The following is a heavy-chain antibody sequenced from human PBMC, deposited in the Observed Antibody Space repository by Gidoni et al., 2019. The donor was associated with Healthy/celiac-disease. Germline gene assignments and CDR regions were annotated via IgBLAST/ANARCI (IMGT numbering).Heavy chain of an antibody. Sequence: QVQLHESGPGLVMPSGTLSLTCAVYVGAIGSSNSWSWFRQPPGKGLEWIGEINHSGSTNYHPSLKSRVTISVDKSKNQFSLKLSSVTAADTAVYYCAGTNYGSGGLDYWGQGTLVTVSS. CDR3: AGTNYGSGGLDY. D-gene: IGHD3-10*01. J-gene: IGHJ4*02. V-gene: IGHV4-4*02. CDR2: INHSGST. CDR1: VGAIGSSNS.